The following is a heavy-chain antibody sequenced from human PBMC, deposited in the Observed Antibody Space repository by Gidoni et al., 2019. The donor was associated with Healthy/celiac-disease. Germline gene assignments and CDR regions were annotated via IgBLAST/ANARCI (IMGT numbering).Heavy chain of an antibody. V-gene: IGHV1-18*01. CDR2: ISAYNGNT. CDR3: AREARGYCSGGSCYSDYYYGMDV. J-gene: IGHJ6*02. CDR1: GYTFTSYG. Sequence: QVQLVQSGAEVKKPGASVKVSCKASGYTFTSYGISWVRQAPGQGLEWIGWISAYNGNTNYAQKLQGRVTMTTDTSTSTAYMELRSLRSDDTAVYYCAREARGYCSGGSCYSDYYYGMDVWGQGTTVTVSS. D-gene: IGHD2-15*01.